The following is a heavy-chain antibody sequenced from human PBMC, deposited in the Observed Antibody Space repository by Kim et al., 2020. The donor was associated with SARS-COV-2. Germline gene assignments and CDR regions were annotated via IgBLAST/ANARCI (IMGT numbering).Heavy chain of an antibody. D-gene: IGHD3-3*01. CDR1: GGSISSGGYY. CDR3: ARVMESYDFWSGEYYYYYGMDV. J-gene: IGHJ6*02. Sequence: SETLPLTCTVSGGSISSGGYYWSWIRQHPGKGLEWIGYIYYSGSTYYNPSLKSRVTISVDTSKNQFSLKLSSVTAADTAVYYCARVMESYDFWSGEYYYYYGMDVWGQGTTVTVSS. CDR2: IYYSGST. V-gene: IGHV4-31*03.